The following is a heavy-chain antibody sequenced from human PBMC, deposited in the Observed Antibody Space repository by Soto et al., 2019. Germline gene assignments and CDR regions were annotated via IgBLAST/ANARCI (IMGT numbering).Heavy chain of an antibody. D-gene: IGHD3-22*01. CDR3: AKESTPIYDSSGYQEYFQH. Sequence: QVQLVESGGGVVQPGRSPRLSCAASGFTFSSYGMHWVRQAPGKGLEWVAVISYDGSNKYYADSVKGRFTISRDNSKNTLYLQMNSLRAEDTAVYYCAKESTPIYDSSGYQEYFQHWGQGTLVTVSS. V-gene: IGHV3-30*18. CDR2: ISYDGSNK. CDR1: GFTFSSYG. J-gene: IGHJ1*01.